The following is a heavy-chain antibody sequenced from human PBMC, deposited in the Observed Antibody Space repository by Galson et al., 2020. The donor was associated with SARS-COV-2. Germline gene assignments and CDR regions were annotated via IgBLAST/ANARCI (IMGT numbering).Heavy chain of an antibody. CDR2: IFHNESP. J-gene: IGHJ4*02. D-gene: IGHD3-22*01. Sequence: SETLSLTCAVSGYSISSGYYWGWIRQPPGKGLEWIGSIFHNESPYYTPALKSRVTMSVDTSKKQCSLKLSSVTAADTAVYYCARPPRATTTVVVIRPPDYWGQGTLVTVSS. CDR3: ARPPRATTTVVVIRPPDY. V-gene: IGHV4-38-2*01. CDR1: GYSISSGYY.